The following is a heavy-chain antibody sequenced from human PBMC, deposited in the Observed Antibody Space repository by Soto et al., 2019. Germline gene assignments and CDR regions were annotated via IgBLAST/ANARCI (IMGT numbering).Heavy chain of an antibody. J-gene: IGHJ4*02. CDR3: ARETYSRGPFDF. CDR1: GFTFNSYA. D-gene: IGHD3-10*01. V-gene: IGHV3-23*01. Sequence: GGSLRLSCAASGFTFNSYAMNWVRQAPGKGLEWLSGISTSGGTTYFADSVKGRFTISRDNSKNTLYLQMTSLRVEDTAVYYCARETYSRGPFDFWGQGTLVTVSS. CDR2: ISTSGGTT.